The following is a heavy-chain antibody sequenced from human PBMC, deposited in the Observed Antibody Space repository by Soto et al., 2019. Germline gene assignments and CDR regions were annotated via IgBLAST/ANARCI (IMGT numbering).Heavy chain of an antibody. J-gene: IGHJ4*02. D-gene: IGHD4-4*01. V-gene: IGHV4-31*03. CDR3: ARLYSNYALL. CDR1: GGSISSGGYC. CDR2: IYYSGST. Sequence: PSETLSLTCTVSGGSISSGGYCWSWIRQHPGKGLEWIGYIYYSGSTYYNPSLKSRVTISVDTSKNQFSLKLNSVTAADTAVYYCARLYSNYALLWGQGTLVTVSS.